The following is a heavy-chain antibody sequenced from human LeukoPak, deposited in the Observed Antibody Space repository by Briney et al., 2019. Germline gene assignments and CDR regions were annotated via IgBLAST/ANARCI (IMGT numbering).Heavy chain of an antibody. CDR3: AREISGYHYFDY. Sequence: SVKVSCKASGGTFSSYAISWVRQAPGQGLEWMGRIIPILGIANYAQKFQGRVTITADKSTSTAYMELSSLRSEDTAVYYCAREISGYHYFDYWGQGTLVTVSS. D-gene: IGHD3-22*01. CDR1: GGTFSSYA. V-gene: IGHV1-69*04. CDR2: IIPILGIA. J-gene: IGHJ4*02.